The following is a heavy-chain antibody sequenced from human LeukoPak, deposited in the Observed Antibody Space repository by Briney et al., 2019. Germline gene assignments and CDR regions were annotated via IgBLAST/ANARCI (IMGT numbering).Heavy chain of an antibody. D-gene: IGHD3-10*01. CDR1: GGSFSGYY. CDR3: ARGARFMRYFDL. CDR2: INHSGST. J-gene: IGHJ2*01. Sequence: SETLSLTCAVYGGSFSGYYWSWIRQPPGKGLEWIGEINHSGSTNYNPSLKSRVTISVDTSKNQFSLKLSSVTAADTAVYYCARGARFMRYFDLWGRGTLVTVSS. V-gene: IGHV4-34*01.